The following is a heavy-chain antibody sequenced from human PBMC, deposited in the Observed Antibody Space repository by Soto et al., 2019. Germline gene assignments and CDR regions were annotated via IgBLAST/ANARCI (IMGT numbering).Heavy chain of an antibody. V-gene: IGHV3-15*07. J-gene: IGHJ5*01. CDR3: TTDFSFNYCFDN. CDR2: IKSQNDGGTT. CDR1: GFTFSSAW. Sequence: PEGPLRLYCAAAGFTFSSAWFNWVRQAPGKGLEWVGRIKSQNDGGTTDYAAPVRDRFTISKDDSKNTLYLQMNSLKTEETAVYYCTTDFSFNYCFDNWGQGTLVTVSS.